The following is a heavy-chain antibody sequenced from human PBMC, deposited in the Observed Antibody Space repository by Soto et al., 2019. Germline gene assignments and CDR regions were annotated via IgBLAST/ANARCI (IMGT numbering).Heavy chain of an antibody. CDR2: VYYSGST. CDR3: ARQRYDFSWFDP. D-gene: IGHD3-3*01. Sequence: SETLSLTCYVSGGSVSSFCWTWIRQSPGKGLEWIGCVYYSGSTNYNPSLKSRVTISVDTSKNQFSLKLSSVTAADTAVYYCARQRYDFSWFDPWGQGTLVTVSS. CDR1: GGSVSSFC. J-gene: IGHJ5*02. V-gene: IGHV4-59*08.